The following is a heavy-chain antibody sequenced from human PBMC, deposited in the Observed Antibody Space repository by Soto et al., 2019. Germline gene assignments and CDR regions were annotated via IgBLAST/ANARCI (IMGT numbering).Heavy chain of an antibody. V-gene: IGHV4-31*03. CDR1: GGSISSGGYY. CDR3: ARQIGEKSGFLDY. Sequence: PSETLSLTCTASGGSISSGGYYWSWIRQHPGKGLEWIGYIYYSGSTYYNPSLKSRVTISVDTSKNQFSLKLSSVTAADTAVYYCARQIGEKSGFLDYWGQGTLVTVSS. J-gene: IGHJ4*02. D-gene: IGHD3-10*01. CDR2: IYYSGST.